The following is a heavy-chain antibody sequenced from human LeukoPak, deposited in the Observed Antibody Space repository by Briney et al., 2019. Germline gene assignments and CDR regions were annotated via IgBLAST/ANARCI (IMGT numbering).Heavy chain of an antibody. J-gene: IGHJ4*02. V-gene: IGHV3-30*18. CDR2: ISYDGSNK. D-gene: IGHD1-26*01. CDR3: AKAHSGSYRTPFDY. Sequence: PGGSLRLSCAASGFTFSSYGMHWVRQAPGKGLEWVAVISYDGSNKYYADSVKGRFTISRDNSKNTLYLQMNSLRAEDTAVFYCAKAHSGSYRTPFDYWGQGTLVTVSS. CDR1: GFTFSSYG.